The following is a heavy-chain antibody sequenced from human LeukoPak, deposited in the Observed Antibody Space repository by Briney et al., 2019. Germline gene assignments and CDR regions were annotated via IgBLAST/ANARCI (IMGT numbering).Heavy chain of an antibody. CDR3: AKSHSPFGNIAAAGPSWDY. CDR1: GYTLTELS. CDR2: FDPGDGET. V-gene: IGHV1-24*01. D-gene: IGHD6-13*01. Sequence: RASVKVSCKVSGYTLTELSMHWERQAPGKGLEWMGGFDPGDGETFYAQKFQGRVTMTEDTSTDTAYMELSSLRAEDTAVYYCAKSHSPFGNIAAAGPSWDYWGQGTLVTVSS. J-gene: IGHJ4*02.